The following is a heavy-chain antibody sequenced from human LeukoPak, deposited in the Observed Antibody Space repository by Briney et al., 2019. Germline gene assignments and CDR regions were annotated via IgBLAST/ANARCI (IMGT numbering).Heavy chain of an antibody. CDR3: ARDQSITMVRGVIITLDGMDV. J-gene: IGHJ6*02. CDR2: IYTSGST. Sequence: SETLSLTCTVSGGSISSYYWSWIRQPAGKGLEWIGRIYTSGSTNYNPSLKSRVTMSVDTSKNQFSLKLSSVTAADTAVYYCARDQSITMVRGVIITLDGMDVWGQGTLVTVSS. V-gene: IGHV4-4*07. D-gene: IGHD3-10*01. CDR1: GGSISSYY.